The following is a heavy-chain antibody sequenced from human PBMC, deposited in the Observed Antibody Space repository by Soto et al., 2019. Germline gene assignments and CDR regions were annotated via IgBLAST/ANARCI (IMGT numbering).Heavy chain of an antibody. V-gene: IGHV1-8*01. CDR3: ARSTRYYDIDY. D-gene: IGHD1-26*01. J-gene: IGHJ4*02. Sequence: QVQLVQCGAEVKKPGASVKVPCKASGYTFTSYDISWVRQATGQGLEWMGWMNPNSGNTGYAQKFQGRVTMTRKTSISTAYMELSSLRSDDTAVYFCARSTRYYDIDYWGQGALVTVSS. CDR2: MNPNSGNT. CDR1: GYTFTSYD.